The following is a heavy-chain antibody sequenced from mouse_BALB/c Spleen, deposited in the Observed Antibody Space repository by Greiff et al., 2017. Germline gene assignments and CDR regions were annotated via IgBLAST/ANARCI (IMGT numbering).Heavy chain of an antibody. CDR2: IWGGGST. Sequence: VKLVESGPGLVAPSQSLSITCTVSGFSLSRYSVHWVRQPPGKGLEWLGMIWGGGSTDYNSALKSRLSISKDNSKSQVFLKMNSLQTDDTAMYYCARNGVYDGFYAMDYWGQGTSVTVSS. V-gene: IGHV2-6-4*01. J-gene: IGHJ4*01. D-gene: IGHD2-3*01. CDR1: GFSLSRYS. CDR3: ARNGVYDGFYAMDY.